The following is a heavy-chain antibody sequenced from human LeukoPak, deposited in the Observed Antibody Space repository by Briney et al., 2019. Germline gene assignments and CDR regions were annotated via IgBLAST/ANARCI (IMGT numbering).Heavy chain of an antibody. Sequence: ASVKVSCKASGGTFSSYAISWVRQAPGQGLEWMGRIIPILGIANYAQKFQGRVTITADKSTSTAYMELSSLRSEDTAVYYCASFYDFWSGYYRHYYYMDVWGKGTTVTVSS. V-gene: IGHV1-69*04. CDR3: ASFYDFWSGYYRHYYYMDV. J-gene: IGHJ6*03. CDR1: GGTFSSYA. CDR2: IIPILGIA. D-gene: IGHD3-3*01.